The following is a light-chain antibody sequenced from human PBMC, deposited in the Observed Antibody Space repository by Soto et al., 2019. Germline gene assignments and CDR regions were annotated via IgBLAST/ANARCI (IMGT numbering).Light chain of an antibody. Sequence: EIVLTQSPGTLSLSPGERATLSCRASQSVSRNYLAWYQHKPGQAPTLLIYGASRRTPGIPDRFSGRGSGTDFTLTISGLEPEDFAVYYCQQYGDSPRRFGQGTKVEIK. CDR2: GAS. V-gene: IGKV3-20*01. CDR3: QQYGDSPRR. CDR1: QSVSRNY. J-gene: IGKJ1*01.